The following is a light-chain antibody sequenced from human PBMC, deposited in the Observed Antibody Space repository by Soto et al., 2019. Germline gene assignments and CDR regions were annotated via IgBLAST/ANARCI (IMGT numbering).Light chain of an antibody. Sequence: DIQMTQSPSSLSASVGDRATITCRASQDISSYLAWYQQKPGKAPKLLIYSASTLQAGVPSRFSGSGSGTDFTLTISSLQPEDVATYFCQKFNTAPLTFGQGTKLEIK. J-gene: IGKJ5*01. CDR3: QKFNTAPLT. CDR2: SAS. V-gene: IGKV1-27*01. CDR1: QDISSY.